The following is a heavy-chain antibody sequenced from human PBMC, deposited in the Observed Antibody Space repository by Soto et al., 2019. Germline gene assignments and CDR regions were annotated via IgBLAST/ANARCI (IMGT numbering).Heavy chain of an antibody. CDR2: ISSSSSYI. J-gene: IGHJ4*02. Sequence: GGSLRLSCAASGFTFSSYSMNWVRQAPGKGLEWVSSISSSSSYIYYAETVKGRFTISRDNAKNSLYLQINSLRAEDTAVYYCARDNFDYWGQGTLVTVSS. V-gene: IGHV3-21*01. CDR1: GFTFSSYS. CDR3: ARDNFDY.